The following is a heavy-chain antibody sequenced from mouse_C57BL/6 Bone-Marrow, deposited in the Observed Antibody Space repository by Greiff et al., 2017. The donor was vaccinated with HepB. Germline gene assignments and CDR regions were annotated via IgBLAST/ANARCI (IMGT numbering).Heavy chain of an antibody. Sequence: QVQLQQPGAELVMPGASVKLSCKASGYTFTSYWMHWVKQRPGQGLEWIGEIDPSDSYTNYNQKFKGKSTLTVDKSSSPAYMQLSSLASEDSAVYYCAREVYYDCDGFAYWGQGTLVTVSA. CDR1: GYTFTSYW. V-gene: IGHV1-69*01. D-gene: IGHD2-4*01. CDR3: AREVYYDCDGFAY. J-gene: IGHJ3*01. CDR2: IDPSDSYT.